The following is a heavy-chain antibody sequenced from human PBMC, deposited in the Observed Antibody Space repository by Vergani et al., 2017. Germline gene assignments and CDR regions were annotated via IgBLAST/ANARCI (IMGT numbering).Heavy chain of an antibody. V-gene: IGHV1-24*01. CDR3: ARVRGRADNDY. CDR2: FDPEDGET. CDR1: GYTLTELS. D-gene: IGHD3-9*01. Sequence: QVQLVQSGAEVKKPGASVKVSCKVSGYTLTELSMHWVRQAPGKGLEWMGGFDPEDGETIYAQKLQGRVTMTTDTSTSTAYMELRSLRSDDTAVYYCARVRGRADNDYWGQGTLVTVSS. J-gene: IGHJ4*02.